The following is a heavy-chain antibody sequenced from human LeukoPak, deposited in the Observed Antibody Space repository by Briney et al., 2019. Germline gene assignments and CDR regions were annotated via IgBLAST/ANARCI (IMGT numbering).Heavy chain of an antibody. V-gene: IGHV4-30-4*08. Sequence: SSQTLSLTCTVSGGSISSGDYYWSWIRQPPRKGLEWIGYIYYSGSTYYNPSLKSRVTISVDTSKNQFSLKLSSVTAADTAVYDCARHRILLLWFGEAPGLLFDHWGQGTLVTVSS. CDR1: GGSISSGDYY. D-gene: IGHD3-10*01. J-gene: IGHJ4*02. CDR3: ARHRILLLWFGEAPGLLFDH. CDR2: IYYSGST.